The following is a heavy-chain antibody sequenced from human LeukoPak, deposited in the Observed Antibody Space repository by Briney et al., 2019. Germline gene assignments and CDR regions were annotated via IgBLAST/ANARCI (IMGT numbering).Heavy chain of an antibody. CDR1: GFTFTNAW. D-gene: IGHD3-10*01. V-gene: IGHV3-15*01. CDR2: IKSKSDGGTT. Sequence: GGSLRLSCAASGFTFTNAWMTWVRQAPGKGLEWVGRIKSKSDGGTTDFAAPVKGRFTISRDDSKNTLNLQMNSLKAEDTAVYYCTTAPWFGDGGCGYWGQGTLVTVSS. CDR3: TTAPWFGDGGCGY. J-gene: IGHJ4*02.